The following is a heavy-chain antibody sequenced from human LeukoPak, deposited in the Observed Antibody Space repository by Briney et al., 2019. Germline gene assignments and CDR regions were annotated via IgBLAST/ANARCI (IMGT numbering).Heavy chain of an antibody. V-gene: IGHV4-59*08. CDR2: VYYTGKS. CDR1: GGSINSHY. D-gene: IGHD6-19*01. CDR3: VRRDAGWNYFDY. J-gene: IGHJ4*02. Sequence: PSETLSLTWAISGGSINSHYWGWIRQPPGKALQWIGNVYYTGKSSYNPSLRSRVTISLDTSKNHLSLNLTSVLAADTAIYYCVRRDAGWNYFDYWGEGILVTVSS.